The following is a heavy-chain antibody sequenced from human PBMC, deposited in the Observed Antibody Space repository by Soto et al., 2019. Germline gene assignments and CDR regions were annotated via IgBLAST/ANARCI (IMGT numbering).Heavy chain of an antibody. J-gene: IGHJ4*02. V-gene: IGHV4-4*07. CDR3: AREGSCTASNFGHGIQIWSLDF. Sequence: SETLSLTCTVSGGSINTFYWSWVRQPAGKGLEWIGRIFSSGSTSFNPSLESRVAMSVDTSKNHFSLNLSSVTAAHMAGYYCAREGSCTASNFGHGIQIWSLDFGGQGALVTVFS. D-gene: IGHD5-18*01. CDR1: GGSINTFY. CDR2: IFSSGST.